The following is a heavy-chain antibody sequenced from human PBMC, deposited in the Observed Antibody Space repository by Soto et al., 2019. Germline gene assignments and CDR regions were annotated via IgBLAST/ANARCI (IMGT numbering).Heavy chain of an antibody. CDR1: GFTFSIYA. CDR2: ISFDGSKT. J-gene: IGHJ6*02. D-gene: IGHD6-13*01. V-gene: IGHV3-30-3*01. CDR3: ANLLNVAAAGTPHYYGVDV. Sequence: VQLVESGGGVVQPGRSLRLSCAASGFTFSIYAMNWVRQAPGKGLEWVAFISFDGSKTYYADSVKGRFTISRDNSRNTVYLQMNNWRPGDAAVYHCANLLNVAAAGTPHYYGVDVWGQGTTVTVS.